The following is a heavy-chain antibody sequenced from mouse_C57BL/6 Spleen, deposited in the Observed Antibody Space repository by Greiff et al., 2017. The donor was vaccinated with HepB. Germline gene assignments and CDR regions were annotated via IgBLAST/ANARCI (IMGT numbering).Heavy chain of an antibody. Sequence: VQLVESGAELVKPGASVKMSCKASGYTFTTYPIEWMKQNHGKSLEWIGNFHPYNDDTKYNEKFKGKATLTVEKSSSTVYLELSRLTSDDSAVYYCARRGSYYRYFDVWGTGTTVTVSS. CDR3: ARRGSYYRYFDV. V-gene: IGHV1-47*01. J-gene: IGHJ1*03. CDR2: FHPYNDDT. D-gene: IGHD2-12*01. CDR1: GYTFTTYP.